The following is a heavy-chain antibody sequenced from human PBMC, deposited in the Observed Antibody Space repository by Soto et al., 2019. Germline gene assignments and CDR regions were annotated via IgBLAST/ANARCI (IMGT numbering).Heavy chain of an antibody. J-gene: IGHJ3*02. CDR2: INPNSGGT. D-gene: IGHD3-10*01. V-gene: IGHV1-2*04. CDR3: ARQGVYDAFDI. Sequence: QVQLVQSGAEVKKPGASVKVSCKASGYTFTGYYMHWVRQAPGQGLEWMGWINPNSGGTNYGQNFQSWVTITRDTSISTAYMELSRLRSDDMAVYYCARQGVYDAFDIWGQGTMVTVSS. CDR1: GYTFTGYY.